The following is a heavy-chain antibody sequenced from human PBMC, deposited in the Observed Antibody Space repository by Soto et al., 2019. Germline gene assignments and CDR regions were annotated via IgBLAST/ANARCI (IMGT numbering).Heavy chain of an antibody. D-gene: IGHD2-2*01. Sequence: GASVKVSCKVSGYTLTELSMHWVRQAPGKGLEWMGGFDPEDGETIYAQKFQGRVTMTEGTSTDTAYMELSSLRSEDTAVYYCATATSRICSSTSCYRAGFDPWGQGTLVTVSS. V-gene: IGHV1-24*01. CDR3: ATATSRICSSTSCYRAGFDP. CDR2: FDPEDGET. CDR1: GYTLTELS. J-gene: IGHJ5*02.